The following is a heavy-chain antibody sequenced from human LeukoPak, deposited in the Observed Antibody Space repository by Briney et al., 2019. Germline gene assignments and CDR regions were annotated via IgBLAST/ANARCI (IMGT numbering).Heavy chain of an antibody. Sequence: GESLKISCNGSGYYFASYWIGWVRQMPGKGLEWIGIIYPGDSDTRYSPSFQGQVTISADKSISTAYLQWSSLKASDTAMYYCARPPYDNVNDAFDIWGQGTMVTVSS. CDR1: GYYFASYW. CDR3: ARPPYDNVNDAFDI. V-gene: IGHV5-51*01. D-gene: IGHD3-16*01. CDR2: IYPGDSDT. J-gene: IGHJ3*02.